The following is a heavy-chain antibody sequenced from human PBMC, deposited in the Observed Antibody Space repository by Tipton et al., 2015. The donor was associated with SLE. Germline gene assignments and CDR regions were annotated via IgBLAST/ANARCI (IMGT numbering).Heavy chain of an antibody. D-gene: IGHD3-10*02. CDR3: ARGIVFGESSYYYYYYMDV. CDR1: GGSITNDNHY. CDR2: INHSGST. Sequence: LRLSCTVSGGSITNDNHYWSWIRQPPGKGLEWIGEINHSGSTNYNPSLKSRVTISVDTSKNQFSLKLSSVTAADTAVYYCARGIVFGESSYYYYYYMDVWGKGTTVTVSS. J-gene: IGHJ6*03. V-gene: IGHV4-39*07.